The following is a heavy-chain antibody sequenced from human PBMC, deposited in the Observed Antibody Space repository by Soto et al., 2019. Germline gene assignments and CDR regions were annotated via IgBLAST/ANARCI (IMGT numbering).Heavy chain of an antibody. CDR3: AKDPTWATQDSCFDP. Sequence: EVQLLESGGGLVQPGGSLRLSCAASGFTFSSYAMSWVRQASGKGLEWVSAISGSGDSTYYPDSVKSRFTISRDNSKSTLYLQMTNLRAEDTAVYYCAKDPTWATQDSCFDPWGQGTLLTLSS. CDR2: ISGSGDST. V-gene: IGHV3-23*01. D-gene: IGHD7-27*01. CDR1: GFTFSSYA. J-gene: IGHJ5*02.